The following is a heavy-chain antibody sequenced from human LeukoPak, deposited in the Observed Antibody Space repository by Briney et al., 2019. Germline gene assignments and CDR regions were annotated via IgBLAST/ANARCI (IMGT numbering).Heavy chain of an antibody. J-gene: IGHJ3*02. D-gene: IGHD6-13*01. Sequence: PGGSLRLSCAASGFTFSSYAMHWVRQAPGKGLEWVSAISGSGGSTYYADSVKGRFTISRDNSKNTLYLQMNSLRAEDTAVYYCAGSSNWIRNAFDIWGQGTMVTVSS. CDR1: GFTFSSYA. CDR2: ISGSGGST. V-gene: IGHV3-23*01. CDR3: AGSSNWIRNAFDI.